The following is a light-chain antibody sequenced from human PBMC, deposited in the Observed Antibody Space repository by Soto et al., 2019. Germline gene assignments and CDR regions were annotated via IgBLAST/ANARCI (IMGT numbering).Light chain of an antibody. Sequence: QAVVTQEPSLTVSPGGPVTLTCGSSTGAVTSGHYPYWFQQQPGQAPRTLIYDISNKHSCTPARFSGSLLGGKAALTLSGAQPQDEADYYCLLLYTDDRRVFGGVTKLTVL. V-gene: IGLV7-46*01. J-gene: IGLJ3*02. CDR2: DIS. CDR1: TGAVTSGHY. CDR3: LLLYTDDRRV.